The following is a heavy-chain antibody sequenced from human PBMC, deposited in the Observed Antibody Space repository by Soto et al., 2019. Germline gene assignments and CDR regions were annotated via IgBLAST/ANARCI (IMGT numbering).Heavy chain of an antibody. V-gene: IGHV3-30-3*02. CDR2: TSYDGLST. Sequence: GGSLRLSCVASGFTLSSFAMHCVRQAPGKGLEWLAPTSYDGLSTFYGESVSGRFSISRDLSKNTPFLQLNSLKTEDTAVYYCAKSSSGLRDYFDSWGRGTLVTVSS. CDR1: GFTLSSFA. J-gene: IGHJ4*02. CDR3: AKSSSGLRDYFDS. D-gene: IGHD3-10*01.